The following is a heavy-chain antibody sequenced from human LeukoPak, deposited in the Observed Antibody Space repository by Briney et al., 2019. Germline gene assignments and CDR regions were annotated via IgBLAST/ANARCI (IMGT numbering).Heavy chain of an antibody. D-gene: IGHD2-21*02. CDR1: GFTFSSYA. J-gene: IGHJ4*02. V-gene: IGHV3-15*07. CDR3: TTDSECGGDCFDY. Sequence: GGSLRLSCAASGFTFSSYAMHWVRQAPGKGLEWVGRIKSKTDGGTTDYAAPVKGRFTISRDDSKNTLYLQMNSLKTEDTAVYYCTTDSECGGDCFDYWGQGTLVTVSS. CDR2: IKSKTDGGTT.